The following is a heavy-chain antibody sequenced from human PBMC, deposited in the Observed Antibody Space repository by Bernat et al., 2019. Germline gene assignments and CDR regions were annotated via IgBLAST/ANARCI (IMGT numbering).Heavy chain of an antibody. D-gene: IGHD3-22*01. V-gene: IGHV3-30*02. CDR1: GFTFSSYG. J-gene: IGHJ4*02. CDR2: IRYDGSNK. Sequence: QVQLVESGGGVVQPGGSLRLSCAASGFTFSSYGMHWVHQAPGKGLEWVAFIRYDGSNKYYADSVKGRFTISRDNSKNTLYLQMNSLRAEDTAVYYCAKDIYYYDSSGYSGVDYWGQGTLVTVSS. CDR3: AKDIYYYDSSGYSGVDY.